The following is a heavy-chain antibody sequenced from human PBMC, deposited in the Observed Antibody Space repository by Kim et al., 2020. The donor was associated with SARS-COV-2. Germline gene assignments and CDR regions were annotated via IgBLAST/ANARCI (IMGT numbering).Heavy chain of an antibody. CDR2: IHYSGRT. CDR1: GGSISSSSNY. Sequence: SETLSLTCTVSGGSISSSSNYWGWLRQPPGKGLEWIGSIHYSGRTYYYPSLKSRLTITFDTSKNQFSLKLISVTSADTAVYYCTRRAGSGFFDPWGQGTLVTVSS. D-gene: IGHD3-10*01. V-gene: IGHV4-39*01. J-gene: IGHJ5*02. CDR3: TRRAGSGFFDP.